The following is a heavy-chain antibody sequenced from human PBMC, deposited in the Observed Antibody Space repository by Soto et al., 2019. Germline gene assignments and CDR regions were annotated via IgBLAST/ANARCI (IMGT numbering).Heavy chain of an antibody. CDR3: AKRAQSSSGWYLLEY. D-gene: IGHD6-19*01. CDR2: ISYDGSNK. CDR1: GFNFSSYG. Sequence: QVQLVESGGGVVQPGGSLRLSCAASGFNFSSYGMHWVRQAPGKGLEWVAVISYDGSNKYYADSVKGRFTISRDNSKNTLYLQMNSLRAEDTAVYYCAKRAQSSSGWYLLEYWGQGTLVTVSS. V-gene: IGHV3-30*18. J-gene: IGHJ4*02.